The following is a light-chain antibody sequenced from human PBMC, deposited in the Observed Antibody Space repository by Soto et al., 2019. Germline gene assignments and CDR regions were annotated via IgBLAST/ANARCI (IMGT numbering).Light chain of an antibody. Sequence: EIVLTHSXSTLSXXXXXXXTXXXMSXXXVSTYVTYLAWYQQKPGQAPRLLIYDASNRATGIPARFSGSGSGTDFTLTISRLEPEDFAVYYCQQYNNWPPVITFGQGTRLEIK. CDR2: DAS. CDR3: QQYNNWPPVIT. CDR1: XXVSTYVTY. J-gene: IGKJ5*01. V-gene: IGKV3-11*01.